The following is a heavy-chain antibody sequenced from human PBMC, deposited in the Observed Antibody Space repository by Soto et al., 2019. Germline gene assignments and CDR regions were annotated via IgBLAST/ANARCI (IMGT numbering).Heavy chain of an antibody. CDR3: ARHGSTVVTYFDY. Sequence: QVQLQESGPGLVKPSETLSLTCNVSGGSISSYYWSWIRQPPGKGLEWIGYIYYSGSTSYNPSLKSRLPLSVDTSKTQFSLKLSSVTATDTAVYYCARHGSTVVTYFDYWGQGTLVTVSS. CDR1: GGSISSYY. J-gene: IGHJ4*02. V-gene: IGHV4-59*08. CDR2: IYYSGST. D-gene: IGHD4-17*01.